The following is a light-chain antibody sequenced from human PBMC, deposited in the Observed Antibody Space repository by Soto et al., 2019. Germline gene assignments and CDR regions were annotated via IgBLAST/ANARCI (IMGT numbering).Light chain of an antibody. V-gene: IGKV3-15*01. J-gene: IGKJ5*01. CDR1: QSVSSN. CDR2: GAS. Sequence: EIVMTQSPATLSVSPGEKATLSCRASQSVSSNLAWYQQKPGQAPRLLIYGASTRATGIPARFSGSGSGTEVTLNISSLQSEDFAVYYCQQYNNWPPITCGQGTRLEIK. CDR3: QQYNNWPPIT.